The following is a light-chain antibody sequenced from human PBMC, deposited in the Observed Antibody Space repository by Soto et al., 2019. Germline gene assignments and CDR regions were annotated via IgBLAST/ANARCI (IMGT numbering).Light chain of an antibody. CDR2: DAS. J-gene: IGKJ2*01. CDR3: QQYNDYPYT. Sequence: DIPVTQSPSTLSASVGDRVIIACRASQTADKWVAWYQQKPGKAPNVLIYDASRLESGVPSRFSGSGSGTLFTLTISNLQPADFATYYGQQYNDYPYTFGQGTKVEI. V-gene: IGKV1-5*01. CDR1: QTADKW.